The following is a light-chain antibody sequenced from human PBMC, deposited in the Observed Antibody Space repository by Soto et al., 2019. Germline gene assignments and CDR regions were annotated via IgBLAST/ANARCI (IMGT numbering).Light chain of an antibody. CDR2: SNN. V-gene: IGLV1-44*01. CDR3: AAWDDSLNGYV. CDR1: SSTIGSNT. Sequence: QAVLTQPPSASGTPGQRVPISCSGSSSTIGSNTVNWYQQLPGTAPQLLIYSNNQRPSGVPDRFSGSKSGTSASLAISGLQSEDEADYYCAAWDDSLNGYVFGTGTKVTVL. J-gene: IGLJ1*01.